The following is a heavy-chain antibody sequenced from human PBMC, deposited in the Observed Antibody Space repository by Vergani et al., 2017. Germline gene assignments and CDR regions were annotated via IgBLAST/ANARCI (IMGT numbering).Heavy chain of an antibody. Sequence: QVQLQESGPGLVKPSETLSLTCTVSGGSISSYYWTWIRQPPGKGLEWIGEINHSGSANYNPSLKSRVTISVDTSKNQFSLKLTSVTAADTAVYYCARGGYCNSTSCYPLDYWGQGTLVTVSS. CDR3: ARGGYCNSTSCYPLDY. J-gene: IGHJ4*02. CDR2: INHSGSA. V-gene: IGHV4-34*01. D-gene: IGHD2-2*01. CDR1: GGSISSYY.